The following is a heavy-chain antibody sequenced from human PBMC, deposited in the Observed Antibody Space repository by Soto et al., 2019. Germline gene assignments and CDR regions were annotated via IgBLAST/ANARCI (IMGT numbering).Heavy chain of an antibody. J-gene: IGHJ4*02. CDR3: ARGGQDYYDRSGFSPFDY. D-gene: IGHD3-22*01. CDR1: GFTIGTFA. Sequence: LRLSCTASGFTIGTFATHWVRQAPGKGLEWVAVISHHGSSKYYADSVQGRFTVSRDTARNTFYLHMNSLKADDTALYYCARGGQDYYDRSGFSPFDYWGQGTLVTVSS. CDR2: ISHHGSSK. V-gene: IGHV3-30-3*01.